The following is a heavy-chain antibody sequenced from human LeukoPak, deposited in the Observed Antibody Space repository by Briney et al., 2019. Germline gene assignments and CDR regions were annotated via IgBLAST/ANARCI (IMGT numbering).Heavy chain of an antibody. CDR1: GYTLTALS. Sequence: ASVKVSCKVSGYTLTALSMHWVRQAPGKGLEWMGGFDPEDGETIYAQKFQGRVTMTEDTSTDTAYMELSSLRSEDTAVYYCARVVVVVAPSQGCFYYGMDVWGQGTTVTVSS. J-gene: IGHJ6*02. CDR3: ARVVVVVAPSQGCFYYGMDV. CDR2: FDPEDGET. D-gene: IGHD2-15*01. V-gene: IGHV1-24*01.